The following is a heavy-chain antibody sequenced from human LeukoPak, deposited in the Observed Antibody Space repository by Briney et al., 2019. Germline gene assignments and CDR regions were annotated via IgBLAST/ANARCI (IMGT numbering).Heavy chain of an antibody. CDR2: MSYDGRNE. D-gene: IGHD2-2*02. Sequence: GGSLRLSCAGSGFTFSSYAMHWVRQAPGKGLEWVAFMSYDGRNEYYGGSVKGRFTISTDNSKNTLYLQMNFLRADDTAVYFCARAPTSSYKGNYDYWGQGTLVTVSS. J-gene: IGHJ4*02. CDR1: GFTFSSYA. V-gene: IGHV3-30*04. CDR3: ARAPTSSYKGNYDY.